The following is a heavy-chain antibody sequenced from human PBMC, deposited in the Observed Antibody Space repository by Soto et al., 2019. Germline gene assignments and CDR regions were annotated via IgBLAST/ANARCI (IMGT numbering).Heavy chain of an antibody. CDR1: GFTFSSYS. V-gene: IGHV3-48*02. CDR2: ISSSSSTT. CDR3: ARPTSDCSGGSCFEH. Sequence: VGSLRLSCAATGFTFSSYSMNWVRQAPGKGLEWLSYISSSSSTTYYADSVKGRFTISRDSARNSLYLQMNSLRDDDTAVYYCARPTSDCSGGSCFEHWGLGTLVTVSS. D-gene: IGHD2-15*01. J-gene: IGHJ4*02.